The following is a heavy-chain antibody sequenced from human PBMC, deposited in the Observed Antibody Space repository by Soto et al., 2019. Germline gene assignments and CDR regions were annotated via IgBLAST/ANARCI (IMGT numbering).Heavy chain of an antibody. Sequence: QVQLQQWGAGLLKPSETLSLTCAVYGGSFSDYYWSWIRQPPGKGLEWIGEINHRGSTNYYPALKRRVTLLVDTSKNQFSLKLSSVTAADTAVYYCARGNPLHQTAIYYYYYMDVWGKGTTVTVSS. V-gene: IGHV4-34*01. CDR2: INHRGST. CDR1: GGSFSDYY. J-gene: IGHJ6*03. CDR3: ARGNPLHQTAIYYYYYMDV. D-gene: IGHD2-21*02.